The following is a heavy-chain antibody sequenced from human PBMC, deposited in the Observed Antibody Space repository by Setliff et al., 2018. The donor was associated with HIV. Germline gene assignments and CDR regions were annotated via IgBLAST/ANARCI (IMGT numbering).Heavy chain of an antibody. Sequence: PGGSLRLSCAASGFTFSTYGMHWVRQAPGKGLEWVAFIRYDGKNEYYAESVKGRFTISRDNSKSTVYLQMNSVTPEDSAMYYCAKFRYAIKSTYYFDSWGQGTLVTVSS. D-gene: IGHD2-2*01. CDR1: GFTFSTYG. J-gene: IGHJ4*02. V-gene: IGHV3-30*02. CDR3: AKFRYAIKSTYYFDS. CDR2: IRYDGKNE.